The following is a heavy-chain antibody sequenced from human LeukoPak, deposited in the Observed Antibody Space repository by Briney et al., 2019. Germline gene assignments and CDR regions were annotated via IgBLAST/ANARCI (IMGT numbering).Heavy chain of an antibody. D-gene: IGHD3-22*01. CDR1: GFTFSSSW. V-gene: IGHV3-7*01. Sequence: GGSLRLSCAASGFTFSSSWMSWVRPAPGKGLEWVANIKEDGSEKCYVEPVKGRFSISRDNAKNSLYLQMNSLRVEDTAVYYCTRGRLTMTWGQGTLVTVSS. CDR2: IKEDGSEK. CDR3: TRGRLTMT. J-gene: IGHJ5*02.